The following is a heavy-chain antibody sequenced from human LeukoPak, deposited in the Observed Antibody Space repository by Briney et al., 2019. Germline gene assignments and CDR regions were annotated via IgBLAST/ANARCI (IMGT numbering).Heavy chain of an antibody. V-gene: IGHV3-21*04. CDR1: VFTFSNYW. J-gene: IGHJ4*02. CDR2: ISSSSSYI. CDR3: AKNSVGGSYYPIDY. D-gene: IGHD1-26*01. Sequence: PGGSLRLSCAASVFTFSNYWMHWVRQAPGKGLEWVSSISSSSSYIYYADSVKGRFTISRDNAKKSLYLQMNSLRDEDTAIYSCAKNSVGGSYYPIDYWGQGTLVSVSS.